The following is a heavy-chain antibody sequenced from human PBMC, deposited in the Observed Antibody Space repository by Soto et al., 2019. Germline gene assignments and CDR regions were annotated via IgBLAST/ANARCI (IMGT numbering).Heavy chain of an antibody. D-gene: IGHD2-2*01. Sequence: ASVKVSCQASGYAFTSYGISWVRQAPGQGLEWMGWISAYNGNTNYAQKLQGRVTMTTDTSTSTAYMELRSLRSDDTAVYYCARDYSRYCSSTSCIGGDAFDIWGQGTMVTVSS. J-gene: IGHJ3*02. CDR3: ARDYSRYCSSTSCIGGDAFDI. CDR1: GYAFTSYG. CDR2: ISAYNGNT. V-gene: IGHV1-18*01.